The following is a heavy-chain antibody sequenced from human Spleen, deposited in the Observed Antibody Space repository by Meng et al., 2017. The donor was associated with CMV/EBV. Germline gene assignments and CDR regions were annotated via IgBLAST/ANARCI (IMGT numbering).Heavy chain of an antibody. CDR1: GYTFTSYG. Sequence: ASVKVFCKASGYTFTSYGISWVRQAPGQGLEWMGWISAYNGNTNYAQKFQGRVTRTRDTSISTAYMELSRLRSDDTAVYSCARALTTSRGMDVWGQGTTVTVSS. D-gene: IGHD4-11*01. V-gene: IGHV1-18*01. J-gene: IGHJ6*02. CDR3: ARALTTSRGMDV. CDR2: ISAYNGNT.